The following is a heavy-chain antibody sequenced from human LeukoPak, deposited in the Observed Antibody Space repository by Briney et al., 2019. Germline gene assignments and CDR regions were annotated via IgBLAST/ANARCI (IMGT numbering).Heavy chain of an antibody. D-gene: IGHD3-9*01. V-gene: IGHV4-38-2*02. J-gene: IGHJ4*02. CDR3: ARGPVFYDILTGSWPDRPTYLDY. CDR1: GYSISSGYY. Sequence: KPSETLSLTCTVSGYSISSGYYWGWIRQPPGKGLEWIGSIYHSASSYHNPSLKSRVTISVDTSKNQFSLKLSSVTAADTAVYYCARGPVFYDILTGSWPDRPTYLDYWGQGTLVTVSS. CDR2: IYHSASS.